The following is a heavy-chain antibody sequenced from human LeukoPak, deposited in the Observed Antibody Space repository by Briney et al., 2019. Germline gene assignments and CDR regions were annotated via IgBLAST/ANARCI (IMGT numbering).Heavy chain of an antibody. CDR2: IWYDGSNK. Sequence: PGGSLRLSCAASGFTFSSYGMHWVRQAPGKGLEWVAVIWYDGSNKYYADSVKGRFTISRDNSKNTLYLQMNSLRAEDTAVYYCAKDLRKGISAGDYWGQGTLVTVSS. J-gene: IGHJ4*02. CDR1: GFTFSSYG. CDR3: AKDLRKGISAGDY. D-gene: IGHD6-13*01. V-gene: IGHV3-33*06.